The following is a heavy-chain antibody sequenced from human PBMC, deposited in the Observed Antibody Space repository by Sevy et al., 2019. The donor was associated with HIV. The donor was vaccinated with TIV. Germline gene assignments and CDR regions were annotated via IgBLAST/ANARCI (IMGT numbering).Heavy chain of an antibody. D-gene: IGHD3-22*01. CDR2: IKSKADGGTT. CDR3: TTVGYYYDSSGSRGDY. Sequence: GGSLRLSCAASGFTFINAWMSWVRQAPGKGLEWVGRIKSKADGGTTDYAAHVKGRFTVSRDDSKKKVDLQMNSLETADKAVYYCTTVGYYYDSSGSRGDYWGKGTLVTVSS. CDR1: GFTFINAW. J-gene: IGHJ4*02. V-gene: IGHV3-15*01.